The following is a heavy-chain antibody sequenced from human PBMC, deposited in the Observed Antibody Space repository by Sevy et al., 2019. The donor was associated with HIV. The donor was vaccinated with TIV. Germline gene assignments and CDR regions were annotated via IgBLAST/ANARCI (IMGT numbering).Heavy chain of an antibody. V-gene: IGHV1-2*02. CDR1: GYTFRHYW. D-gene: IGHD3-10*01. Sequence: ASVKVSCQASGYTFRHYWIHWMRQAPGQGPEWMGWINPNNGDTLYAQTFQGRVTMTRDISINAAYMELNWLSSDDTAVYYCARDAGIYGPPWWFDPWGQGTLVTVSS. J-gene: IGHJ5*02. CDR3: ARDAGIYGPPWWFDP. CDR2: INPNNGDT.